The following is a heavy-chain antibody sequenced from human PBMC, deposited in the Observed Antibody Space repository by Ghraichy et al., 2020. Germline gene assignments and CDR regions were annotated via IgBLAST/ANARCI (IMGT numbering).Heavy chain of an antibody. CDR1: GDSVSSKSAA. Sequence: SQTLSLTCAISGDSVSSKSAAWNWIRQSPSRGLEWLGRTYYRSKWYSDYAVSVKSRITINPDTSRNHFSLHLDSVTPEDTAVYYCTRHYDSRGVGFDYRGQGTLVTVSS. D-gene: IGHD3-22*01. V-gene: IGHV6-1*01. J-gene: IGHJ4*02. CDR2: TYYRSKWYS. CDR3: TRHYDSRGVGFDY.